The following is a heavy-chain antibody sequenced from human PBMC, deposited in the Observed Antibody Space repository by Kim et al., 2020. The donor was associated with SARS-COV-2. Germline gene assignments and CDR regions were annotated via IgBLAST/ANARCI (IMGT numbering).Heavy chain of an antibody. CDR2: IYYSGST. J-gene: IGHJ4*02. Sequence: SETLSLTCTVSGGSISSSSYYWGWIRQPPGKGLEWIGSIYYSGSTYYNPSLKSRVTISVDTSKNQFSLKLSSVTAADTAVYYCASLSGFYSSSCSPHGYYWGQGTLVTVSS. V-gene: IGHV4-39*01. CDR1: GGSISSSSYY. D-gene: IGHD6-13*01. CDR3: ASLSGFYSSSCSPHGYY.